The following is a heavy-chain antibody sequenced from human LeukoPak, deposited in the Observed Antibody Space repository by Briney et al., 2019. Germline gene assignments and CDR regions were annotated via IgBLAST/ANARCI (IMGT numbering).Heavy chain of an antibody. CDR2: INPNSGGT. D-gene: IGHD3-22*01. CDR3: ARRDYYDNSDDNYHSFEY. Sequence: ASVKVSCKASGYSFTDYYMHWVRQAPGQGLEWMGWINPNSGGTNYAQKFQGRVTMTRDTSISTAYMELSRLRSDDTAVYYCARRDYYDNSDDNYHSFEYWGQGTLVTVSS. V-gene: IGHV1-2*02. CDR1: GYSFTDYY. J-gene: IGHJ4*02.